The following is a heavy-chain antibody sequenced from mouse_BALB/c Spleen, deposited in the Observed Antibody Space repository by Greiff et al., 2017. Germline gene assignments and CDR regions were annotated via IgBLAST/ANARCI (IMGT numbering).Heavy chain of an antibody. J-gene: IGHJ4*01. D-gene: IGHD5-1*01. CDR2: IEPENGDT. V-gene: IGHV14-4*02. CDR1: GFNIKDYY. Sequence: VQLKESGAELVRSGASVKLSCTASGFNIKDYYMHWVKQRPEQGLEWIGWIEPENGDTEYAPKFQGKATMTAYTSSNTAYLQLSSLTSEDTAVYYCKDLRYAMDYWGQGTSVTVSS. CDR3: KDLRYAMDY.